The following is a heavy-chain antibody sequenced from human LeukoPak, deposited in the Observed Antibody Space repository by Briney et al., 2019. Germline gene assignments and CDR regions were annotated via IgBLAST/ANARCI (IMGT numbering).Heavy chain of an antibody. CDR1: GFTFSSYG. J-gene: IGHJ4*02. D-gene: IGHD6-19*01. CDR2: VSGTSEYI. V-gene: IGHV3-21*06. CDR3: ARWYSSGWYSDY. Sequence: GGSLRLSCAASGFTFSSYGMHWVRQAPGKGLEWVSSVSGTSEYIYYADSVRGRFTISRDNAKNTVYLQMNSLRAEDTAVYYCARWYSSGWYSDYWGQGTLVTVSS.